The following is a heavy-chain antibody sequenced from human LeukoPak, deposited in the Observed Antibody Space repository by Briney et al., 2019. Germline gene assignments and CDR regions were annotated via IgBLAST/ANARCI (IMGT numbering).Heavy chain of an antibody. V-gene: IGHV4-61*02. J-gene: IGHJ5*02. Sequence: SETLSLTCTVSGGSISSGSYYWSWIRQPAGKGLEWIGRIYTSGSTNYNPSLKSRVTISVDTSKNQFSLKLSSVTAADTAVYYCAGDGAGGDSSGYFMRSNWFDPWGQGTLVTVSS. CDR3: AGDGAGGDSSGYFMRSNWFDP. D-gene: IGHD3-22*01. CDR1: GGSISSGSYY. CDR2: IYTSGST.